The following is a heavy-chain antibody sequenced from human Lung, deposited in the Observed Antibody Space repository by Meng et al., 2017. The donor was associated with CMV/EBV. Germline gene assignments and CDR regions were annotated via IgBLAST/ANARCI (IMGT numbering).Heavy chain of an antibody. D-gene: IGHD1-26*01. J-gene: IGHJ4*02. CDR3: ARGVGESLGWEMGY. Sequence: EVQLVESGGGLVQTGESLRLSCAASGFTCNSHWMDWVRQAPGKGLVWVSRTNRDGSSTSYADSVKGRFTISRDNAKSTLYLQMNSLRAEDTAVYYCARGVGESLGWEMGYWGQGTLVTVSS. CDR1: GFTCNSHW. CDR2: TNRDGSST. V-gene: IGHV3-74*01.